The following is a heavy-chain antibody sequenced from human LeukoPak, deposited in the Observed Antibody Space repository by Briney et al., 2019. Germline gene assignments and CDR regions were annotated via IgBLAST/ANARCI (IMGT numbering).Heavy chain of an antibody. J-gene: IGHJ4*02. CDR1: VDSVSSGCYY. CDR2: IYYSGST. D-gene: IGHD3-22*01. CDR3: ARGLRNYYDSIGYYGY. Sequence: PSVTLSLTCTVSVDSVSSGCYYWSWLRQPPGKGLEWIGYIYYSGSTNYNPSLKSRVTISVDTSKNQFSLKLSSVTAADTAVYYCARGLRNYYDSIGYYGYWGQGTLVTVSS. V-gene: IGHV4-61*01.